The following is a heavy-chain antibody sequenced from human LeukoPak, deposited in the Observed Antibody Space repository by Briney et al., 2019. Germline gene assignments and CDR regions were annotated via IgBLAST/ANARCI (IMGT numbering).Heavy chain of an antibody. Sequence: GGSLRLSCAASGFTFSTYGMHWVRQAPGKGLEWVAAIWYDGSIQYYADSVKGRFTISRDNSKNTLYLQMDSLRAEDTAVYYCARAGYCSGGSCYGSDYWGQGTLVSVSS. J-gene: IGHJ4*02. V-gene: IGHV3-33*01. D-gene: IGHD2-15*01. CDR3: ARAGYCSGGSCYGSDY. CDR2: IWYDGSIQ. CDR1: GFTFSTYG.